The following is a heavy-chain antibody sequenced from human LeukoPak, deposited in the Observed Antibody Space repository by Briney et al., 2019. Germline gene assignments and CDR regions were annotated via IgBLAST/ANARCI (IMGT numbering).Heavy chain of an antibody. J-gene: IGHJ4*02. Sequence: SETLSLTCAVYGGSFSGYYWSWIRQPPGKGLEWIGEINHSGSTNYNPSLKSRVTISVDTSKNQFSLKLSSVTAADTAVYYCARGHYYGSGSYYRLDHWGQGTLVTVSS. CDR3: ARGHYYGSGSYYRLDH. CDR2: INHSGST. CDR1: GGSFSGYY. D-gene: IGHD3-10*01. V-gene: IGHV4-34*01.